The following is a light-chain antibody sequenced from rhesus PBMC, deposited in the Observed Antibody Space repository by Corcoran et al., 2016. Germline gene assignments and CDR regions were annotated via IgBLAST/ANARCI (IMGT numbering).Light chain of an antibody. CDR1: ENVNNY. CDR3: QHGYGTPLT. V-gene: IGKV1-74*01. J-gene: IGKJ4*01. CDR2: QAS. Sequence: DIQMTQSPSSLSASVGDRVTITCRASENVNNYLNWYQQKPGKAPKLLIYQASTLQSGVPSRFSGSGSGTDYTFTISSLQPEVVATYYCQHGYGTPLTFGGGTKVEIK.